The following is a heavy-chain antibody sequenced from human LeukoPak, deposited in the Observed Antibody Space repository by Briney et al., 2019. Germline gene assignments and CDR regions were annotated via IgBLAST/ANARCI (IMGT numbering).Heavy chain of an antibody. V-gene: IGHV3-66*01. CDR3: AKANDYGDYVWVY. J-gene: IGHJ4*02. Sequence: RPGGSLRLSCAASGFTVSSNYMSWVRQAPGKGLEWVSVIYSGGSTYYADSVKGRFTISRDNSKNTLYLQMNSLRAEDTAVYYCAKANDYGDYVWVYWGQGTLVTVSS. D-gene: IGHD4-17*01. CDR2: IYSGGST. CDR1: GFTVSSNY.